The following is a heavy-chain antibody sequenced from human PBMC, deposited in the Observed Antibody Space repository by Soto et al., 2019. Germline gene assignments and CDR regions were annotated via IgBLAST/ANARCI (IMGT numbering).Heavy chain of an antibody. CDR1: GFAFSSCA. V-gene: IGHV3-23*01. J-gene: IGHJ4*02. D-gene: IGHD3-10*01. CDR2: ISNSGGAT. CDR3: AKELSYNSGRPFAY. Sequence: EVQLLESGGGLVQPGGSLRLSCAASGFAFSSCAMTWVRQAPGKGLEWVSSISNSGGATFYADSVKGRFTVSRENSKNTLYLQMNSLRTKDTALYYCAKELSYNSGRPFAYWCQGTLVTVSS.